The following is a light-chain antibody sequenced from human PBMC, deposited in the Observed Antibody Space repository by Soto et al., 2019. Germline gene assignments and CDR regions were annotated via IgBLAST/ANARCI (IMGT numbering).Light chain of an antibody. CDR3: TSYTSSTHFYV. Sequence: SVLTQPAYVSRSPGQSIALSCPGVRTDVADGYDYVSWYQQHPGQAPQLIIYDVSNRPSGVSDRFSGSKSGNTASLTISGLQAEDEAEYYCTSYTSSTHFYVFGTGTKVTVL. J-gene: IGLJ1*01. V-gene: IGLV2-14*03. CDR1: RTDVADGYDY. CDR2: DVS.